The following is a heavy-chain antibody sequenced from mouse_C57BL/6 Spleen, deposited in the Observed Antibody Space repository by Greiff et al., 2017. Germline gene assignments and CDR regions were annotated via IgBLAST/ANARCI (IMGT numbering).Heavy chain of an antibody. J-gene: IGHJ4*01. CDR1: GFSFNTYA. V-gene: IGHV10-1*01. CDR2: IRSKSNNYAT. D-gene: IGHD1-1*01. CDR3: VRQRVVAYYYAMDY. Sequence: EVKLMESGGGLVQPKGSLKLSCAASGFSFNTYAMNWVRQAPGKGLEWVARIRSKSNNYATYYADSVKDRFTISRDDSESMLYLQMNNLKTEDTAMYYGVRQRVVAYYYAMDYWGQGTSVTVSS.